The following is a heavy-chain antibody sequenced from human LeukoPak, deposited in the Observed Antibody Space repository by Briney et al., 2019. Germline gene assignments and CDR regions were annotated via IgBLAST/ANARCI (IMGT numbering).Heavy chain of an antibody. CDR3: ARRIPHYYAVDV. Sequence: PSETLSLTCTVSGGSISSSSYYWGWIRQPPGKGLEWIGSIYYSGSTYYNPSLKSRVTISVDTSKNQFSLKLSSVTAADTAVYYCARRIPHYYAVDVWGQGTTVTVSS. J-gene: IGHJ6*02. CDR1: GGSISSSSYY. V-gene: IGHV4-39*07. CDR2: IYYSGST.